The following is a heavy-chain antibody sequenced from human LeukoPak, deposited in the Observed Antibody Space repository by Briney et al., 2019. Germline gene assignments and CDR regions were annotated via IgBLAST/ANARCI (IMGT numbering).Heavy chain of an antibody. CDR1: GFTFDDYT. J-gene: IGHJ4*02. Sequence: SGGSLRLSCAASGFTFDDYTMHWVRQAPGKGLEWVSGISWNGGSIAYADSVKGRLTISRDNAKNSLYLQMNSLRAEDTAVYYCARDQKYYDSSGRVDYWGQGTLVTVSS. CDR3: ARDQKYYDSSGRVDY. D-gene: IGHD3-22*01. V-gene: IGHV3-9*01. CDR2: ISWNGGSI.